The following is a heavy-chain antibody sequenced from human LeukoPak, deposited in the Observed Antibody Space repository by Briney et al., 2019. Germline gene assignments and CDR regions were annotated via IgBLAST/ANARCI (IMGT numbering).Heavy chain of an antibody. CDR1: GGSFSGYY. CDR2: INHSGST. V-gene: IGHV4-34*01. CDR3: ATLLRGGRYTPMVTMIVVRAKSGAFDI. D-gene: IGHD3-22*01. Sequence: SETLSLTCAVSGGSFSGYYWSWVRQPPGKGLEWIGKINHSGSTNYNPSHKRRVTFTVDTPKNQFFLKLRSVSAADTAVYYGATLLRGGRYTPMVTMIVVRAKSGAFDIWGQGTMVTVSS. J-gene: IGHJ3*02.